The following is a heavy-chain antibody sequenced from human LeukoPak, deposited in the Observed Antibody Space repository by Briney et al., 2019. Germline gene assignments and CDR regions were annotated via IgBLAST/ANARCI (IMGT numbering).Heavy chain of an antibody. V-gene: IGHV4-61*02. D-gene: IGHD1-26*01. Sequence: SQTLSLTCTVSGGSISSGNYYWSWIRQPAGKGLEWIGRIFTSGSTNYNPSLKSRVTISVDTSKNQFSLKPTSVTAADTAVYYCAKVGGTENWFDPWGQGTLVTVSS. CDR3: AKVGGTENWFDP. CDR2: IFTSGST. CDR1: GGSISSGNYY. J-gene: IGHJ5*02.